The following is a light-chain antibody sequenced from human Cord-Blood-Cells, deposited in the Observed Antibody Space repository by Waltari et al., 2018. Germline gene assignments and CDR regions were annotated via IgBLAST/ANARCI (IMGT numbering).Light chain of an antibody. J-gene: IGLJ2*01. CDR1: SSDVGGYNS. CDR2: DVS. CDR3: SSYTSSSPDVV. V-gene: IGLV2-14*01. Sequence: QSALTQPASVSGSPGQSITISSTGTSSDVGGYNSVSWYQQHPGKAPKLMIYDVSKRPSGVSNRFSGSKSGNTASLTISGLQAEDEADYYCSSYTSSSPDVVFGGGTKLTVL.